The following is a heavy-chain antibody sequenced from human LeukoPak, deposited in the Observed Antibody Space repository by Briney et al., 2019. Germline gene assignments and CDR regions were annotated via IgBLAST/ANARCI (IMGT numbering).Heavy chain of an antibody. Sequence: GGSLRLSCEASGFTFTNAWMSWVRQAPGKGLEWVGRIRRKTDGGTADYAAPVMGRFTISRDDSNNTLNLQMNSLKTEDTAVYYCISGFCSSASCYAWGRGTLVIVSS. CDR2: IRRKTDGGTA. CDR3: ISGFCSSASCYA. V-gene: IGHV3-15*01. J-gene: IGHJ4*02. CDR1: GFTFTNAW. D-gene: IGHD2-2*01.